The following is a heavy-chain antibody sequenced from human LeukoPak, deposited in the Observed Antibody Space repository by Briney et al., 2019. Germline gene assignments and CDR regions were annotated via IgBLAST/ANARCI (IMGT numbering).Heavy chain of an antibody. D-gene: IGHD3-3*01. Sequence: SETLSLTCTVSGGSISSYYWSWIRQPPGKGLEWIGFIYYSGSTSYNPSLKSRVTISLDTSKNQFSLKLTSVTAADTAVYYCARGHDFWSGYYLLLEVFDIWGQGTMVTVSS. J-gene: IGHJ3*02. CDR2: IYYSGST. CDR1: GGSISSYY. CDR3: ARGHDFWSGYYLLLEVFDI. V-gene: IGHV4-59*01.